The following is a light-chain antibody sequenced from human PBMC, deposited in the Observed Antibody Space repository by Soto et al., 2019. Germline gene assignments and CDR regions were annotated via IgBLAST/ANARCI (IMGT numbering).Light chain of an antibody. V-gene: IGKV3-15*01. CDR3: QQYNNWPPT. CDR2: GAS. CDR1: QSVSSN. J-gene: IGKJ1*01. Sequence: EIVMTQSPATLSVSPRERATLSCRASQSVSSNLAWYQQKPGQAPRLLIYGASTRATGIPARFSGSGSGTEFTLTISSLQSEDFAVYYCQQYNNWPPTFGQGTKVDIK.